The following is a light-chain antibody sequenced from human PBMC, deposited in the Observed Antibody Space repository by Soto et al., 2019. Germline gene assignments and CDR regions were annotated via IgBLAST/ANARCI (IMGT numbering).Light chain of an antibody. CDR3: SSYTSSSTLG. Sequence: LTQPASVSGSPGQSITISCTGTSSDVGGYNYVSWYQQHPGKAPKLMIYDVSNRPSGVSNRFSGSKSGNTASLTISGLQAEDEADYYCSSYTSSSTLGLGGGTKVTVL. V-gene: IGLV2-14*01. CDR2: DVS. CDR1: SSDVGGYNY. J-gene: IGLJ2*01.